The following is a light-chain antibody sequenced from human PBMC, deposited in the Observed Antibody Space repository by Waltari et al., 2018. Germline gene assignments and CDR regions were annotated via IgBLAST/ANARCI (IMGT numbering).Light chain of an antibody. V-gene: IGLV2-11*01. CDR1: SSDGGCYDY. CDR2: DVT. Sequence: QSALTQPRSVSGSPGQSVTISCTGTSSDGGCYDYVSWYQHHPGKAPKLMIWDVTKRPSGVPDRFSCSKSGNTASLTISGLQAEDEADYYCCSYAGSYTHVVFGGGTKLTVL. CDR3: CSYAGSYTHVV. J-gene: IGLJ2*01.